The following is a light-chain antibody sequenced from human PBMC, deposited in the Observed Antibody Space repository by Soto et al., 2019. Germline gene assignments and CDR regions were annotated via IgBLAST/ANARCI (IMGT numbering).Light chain of an antibody. CDR1: STDVGGYKY. CDR3: SSFSSCSTPYV. Sequence: QSVLTQPASVSGSPGQSITISCTGTSTDVGGYKYVSWYQQHPGTAPKLMIFEVNGRPSGVSDRFSGSKSGNTASLTISGLQPEDEADYYCSSFSSCSTPYVFGTGTKVTVL. V-gene: IGLV2-14*01. CDR2: EVN. J-gene: IGLJ1*01.